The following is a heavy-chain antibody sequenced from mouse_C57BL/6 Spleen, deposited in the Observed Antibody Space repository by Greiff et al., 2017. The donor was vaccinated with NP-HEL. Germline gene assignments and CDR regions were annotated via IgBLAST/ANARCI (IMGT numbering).Heavy chain of an antibody. V-gene: IGHV1-61*01. CDR1: GYTFTSYW. CDR2: IYPSDSET. CDR3: ARINTTVVGAMDY. Sequence: QVQLQQPGAELVRPGSSVKLSCKASGYTFTSYWMDWVKQRPGQGLEWIGNIYPSDSETHYNQKFKDKATLTVDKSSSTAYMQLSSLTSEDSAVYYCARINTTVVGAMDYWGQGTSVTVSS. J-gene: IGHJ4*01. D-gene: IGHD1-1*01.